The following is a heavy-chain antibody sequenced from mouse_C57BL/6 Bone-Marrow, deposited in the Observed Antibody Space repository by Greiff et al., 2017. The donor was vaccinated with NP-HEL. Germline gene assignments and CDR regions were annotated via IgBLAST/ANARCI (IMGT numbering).Heavy chain of an antibody. CDR1: GFTFTDYY. Sequence: EVQGVESGGGLVQPGGSLSLSCAASGFTFTDYYMSWVRQPPGKALEWLVFIRNKANGYTTEYSASVKGRFTISRDNSQSILYLQMNALRAVDSATYYCARSIYYDYADDPFYAMGYWGQGTPVTVSS. CDR3: ARSIYYDYADDPFYAMGY. CDR2: IRNKANGYTT. V-gene: IGHV7-3*01. D-gene: IGHD2-4*01. J-gene: IGHJ4*01.